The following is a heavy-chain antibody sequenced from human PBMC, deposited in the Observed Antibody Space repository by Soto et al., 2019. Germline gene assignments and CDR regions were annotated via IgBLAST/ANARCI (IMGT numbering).Heavy chain of an antibody. CDR3: ARRRRWDLGASRYYGMDV. CDR2: ISYDETHK. J-gene: IGHJ6*02. D-gene: IGHD1-26*01. CDR1: GFTFSSYD. Sequence: QVQLVESGGGVVQPGRSLRLSCAASGFTFSSYDMHWVRQAPGKGLEWVAGISYDETHKYYADSVKGRFTISRDNSKNTLYLQMNSPRGEDTAVYHCARRRRWDLGASRYYGMDVWGQGTTVTVSS. V-gene: IGHV3-33*01.